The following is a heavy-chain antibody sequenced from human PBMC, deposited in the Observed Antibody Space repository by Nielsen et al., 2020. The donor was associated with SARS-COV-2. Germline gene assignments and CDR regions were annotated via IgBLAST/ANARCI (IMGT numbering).Heavy chain of an antibody. CDR2: IYYSGST. J-gene: IGHJ3*02. Sequence: SETLSLTCTVSGGSISSYYWSWIRQPPGKGLEWIGYIYYSGSTYYNPSLKSRVTISVDTSKNQFSLKLSSVTAADTALYYCARAVNDYGDYGDAFDIWGQGTMVTVSS. CDR3: ARAVNDYGDYGDAFDI. V-gene: IGHV4-59*06. CDR1: GGSISSYY. D-gene: IGHD4-17*01.